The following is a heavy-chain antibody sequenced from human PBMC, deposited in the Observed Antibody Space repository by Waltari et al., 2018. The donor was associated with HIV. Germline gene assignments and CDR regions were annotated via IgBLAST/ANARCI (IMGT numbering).Heavy chain of an antibody. CDR1: GSPFVPYE. D-gene: IGHD3-10*01. V-gene: IGHV3-48*03. CDR2: INSNSGTI. J-gene: IGHJ3*02. CDR3: ARDDLNVRRAFDI. Sequence: EQLVESGGGLVRPGGSLRLSCVASGSPFVPYEFNWVRQAPGKGLEWISYINSNSGTIHYADSVKGRFTISRDNAKSSLYLQMRNLTGEDTAVYYCARDDLNVRRAFDIWGQGTMVTVAS.